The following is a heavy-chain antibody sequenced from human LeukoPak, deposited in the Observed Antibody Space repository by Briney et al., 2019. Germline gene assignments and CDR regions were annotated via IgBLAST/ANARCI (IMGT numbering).Heavy chain of an antibody. CDR1: GASVSSGSYY. D-gene: IGHD2-2*01. CDR3: AIGPKVPAGIDGDYYFDY. Sequence: PSETLSLTCTVSGASVSSGSYYWSWIRQPPGKGLEGIGFICYSGNNNYTPSLSSRLSISLHPSKKQFSLQLISVTAADTAVYHCAIGPKVPAGIDGDYYFDYWGQGTPVTVSS. CDR2: ICYSGNN. V-gene: IGHV4-61*01. J-gene: IGHJ4*02.